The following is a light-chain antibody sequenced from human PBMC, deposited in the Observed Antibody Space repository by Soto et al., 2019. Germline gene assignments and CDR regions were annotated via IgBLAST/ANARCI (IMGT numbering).Light chain of an antibody. Sequence: ETVLTQSPGTLSLSPGERATLSCRASQSVSSSYLAWSQQKPGQAPRLLIYGASSRATGIPDRLSGSGSGTDFTLTISRLEPEDFAVYYCQQYGSSPLTFSGGTKVDIK. CDR3: QQYGSSPLT. CDR1: QSVSSSY. J-gene: IGKJ4*01. V-gene: IGKV3-20*01. CDR2: GAS.